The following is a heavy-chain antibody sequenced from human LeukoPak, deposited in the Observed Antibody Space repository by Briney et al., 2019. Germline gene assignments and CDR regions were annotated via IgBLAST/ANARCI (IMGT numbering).Heavy chain of an antibody. CDR2: INWNGGST. CDR1: GFTFDDYG. CDR3: ARFHRGWYFDY. J-gene: IGHJ4*02. V-gene: IGHV3-20*04. D-gene: IGHD2-15*01. Sequence: PGGSLRLSCAASGFTFDDYGMSWVRQAPGKGLEWVSGINWNGGSTGYADSVKGRFTISRDNSKNTLYLQMNSLRAEDTAVYYCARFHRGWYFDYWGQGTLVTVSS.